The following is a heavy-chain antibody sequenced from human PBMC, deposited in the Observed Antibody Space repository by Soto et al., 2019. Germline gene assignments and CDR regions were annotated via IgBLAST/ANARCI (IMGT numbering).Heavy chain of an antibody. CDR3: AREIANTVDY. V-gene: IGHV3-11*01. CDR1: GFTFNDFD. J-gene: IGHJ4*02. Sequence: QVQLVESGGGLVKPGGSLRLPCAASGFTFNDFDMSWIRQAPGKGLEWVSYISRGGNTIYYADSVKGRFTISRDNAKNSLYLQMNSLRAEDTAVYYCAREIANTVDYWGQGNLVTVSS. D-gene: IGHD4-4*01. CDR2: ISRGGNTI.